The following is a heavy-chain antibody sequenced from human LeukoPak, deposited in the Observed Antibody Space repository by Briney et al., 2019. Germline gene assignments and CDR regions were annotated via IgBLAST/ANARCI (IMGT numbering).Heavy chain of an antibody. CDR3: ARDVRVIVGATVNFDY. CDR2: FDPEDGET. J-gene: IGHJ4*02. Sequence: ASVKVSCKVSGYTLTELSMHWVRQAPGKGLEWMGGFDPEDGETIYAQKFQGRVTMTEDTSTDTAYMELSSLRSEDTAVCYCARDVRVIVGATVNFDYWGQGTLVTVSS. CDR1: GYTLTELS. D-gene: IGHD1-26*01. V-gene: IGHV1-24*01.